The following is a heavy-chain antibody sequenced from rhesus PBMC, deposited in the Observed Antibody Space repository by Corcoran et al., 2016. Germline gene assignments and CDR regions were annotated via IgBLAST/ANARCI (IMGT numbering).Heavy chain of an antibody. Sequence: QVQLQESGPGLVKPSETLSLTCAVSGYSISSGYGWSWIRQPPGKGLEWIGYIGGSSGSTNYNPYLKSRVTISKDTSKNQFSLKLSSVTAADTAVYYCARSWGYHFDYWGQGVLVTVSS. J-gene: IGHJ4*01. V-gene: IGHV4-127*01. CDR3: ARSWGYHFDY. D-gene: IGHD5-42*01. CDR1: GYSISSGYG. CDR2: IGGSSGST.